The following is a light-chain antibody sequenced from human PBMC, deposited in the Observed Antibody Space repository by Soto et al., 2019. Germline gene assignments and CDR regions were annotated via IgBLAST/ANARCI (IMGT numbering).Light chain of an antibody. V-gene: IGLV1-44*01. Sequence: SVLTQPPSASGTPGQRVTISCSGSSSNIESNTVNWYQQLPGTAPKLLIYSNNQRPSGVPDRFSGSKSGTSASLAISGLQSEDEADYYCAAWDDSLNGFYVFGTGTKVTVL. CDR1: SSNIESNT. CDR2: SNN. J-gene: IGLJ1*01. CDR3: AAWDDSLNGFYV.